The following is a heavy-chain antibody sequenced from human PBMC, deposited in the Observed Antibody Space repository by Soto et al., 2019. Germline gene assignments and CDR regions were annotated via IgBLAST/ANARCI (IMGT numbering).Heavy chain of an antibody. CDR1: GYTLNTYG. CDR2: ISANNDHT. CDR3: ARGTYFDY. J-gene: IGHJ4*02. Sequence: QVQLVQSGAEVKKPGASVKVSCTASGYTLNTYGITWVRQAPGQGLEWMGWISANNDHTNYPQKLQGRVTMTTDTSTITAYMELRRLTSDDTAVYYCARGTYFDYWGQGTLVTVSS. V-gene: IGHV1-18*01.